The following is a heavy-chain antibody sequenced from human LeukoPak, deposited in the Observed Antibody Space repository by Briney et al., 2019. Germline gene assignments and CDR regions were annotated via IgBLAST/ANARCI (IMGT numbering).Heavy chain of an antibody. Sequence: SETLSLTFTVSGGSISSHYWSWVRQPPGQGLEWLAYIYDSGNTNYNPSLKSRLSISMDTSKNQFSLNLTSVTAADTAVYYCAREVLQGSSQGMDVWGKGTTVIVSS. J-gene: IGHJ6*04. CDR2: IYDSGNT. CDR1: GGSISSHY. CDR3: AREVLQGSSQGMDV. D-gene: IGHD3-3*01. V-gene: IGHV4-59*11.